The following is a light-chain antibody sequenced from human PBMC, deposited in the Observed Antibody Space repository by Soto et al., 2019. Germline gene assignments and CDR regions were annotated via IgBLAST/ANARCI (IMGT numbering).Light chain of an antibody. CDR1: QSVRSN. CDR3: QQYNNWPPGT. V-gene: IGKV3-15*01. J-gene: IGKJ1*01. Sequence: EIVMTQSPATLSVSPGERATLSCRASQSVRSNLAWYQQKPGQEPRLLIYGASTRATGIPARFSGSGSGTEFTLTISSLQSEDFAVYYCQQYNNWPPGTFGQGTKVEIK. CDR2: GAS.